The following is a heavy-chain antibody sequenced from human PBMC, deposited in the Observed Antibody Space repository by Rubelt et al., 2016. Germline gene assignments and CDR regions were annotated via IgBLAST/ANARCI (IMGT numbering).Heavy chain of an antibody. V-gene: IGHV4-59*12. CDR3: ARGYRTSGYNWCDP. CDR1: GGSMSGYY. J-gene: IGHJ5*02. CDR2: ISHSGST. Sequence: QVQLQESGPGLVKPSETLSLTCTVSGGSMSGYYWSWIRQPPGKGLEWIGEISHSGSTNYNPSLKSRVTISVDTSKNQFSLKLRSVTAADTAVYYCARGYRTSGYNWCDPWGQGTPVTVSS. D-gene: IGHD3-10*01.